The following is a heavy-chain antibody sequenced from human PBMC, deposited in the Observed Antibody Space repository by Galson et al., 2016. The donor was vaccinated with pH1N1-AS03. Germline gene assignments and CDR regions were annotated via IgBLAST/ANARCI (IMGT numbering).Heavy chain of an antibody. J-gene: IGHJ4*02. V-gene: IGHV3-23*01. CDR1: GFTFSSYA. Sequence: SLRLSCAASGFTFSSYAMSWVRQAPGKGLEWVSAISGRGDSTYYADSVKGRFTIARDSSKSTVYMQVNSLRAGDTAVYFCARNRLYSSQIGFDYWAQGTLVTVSS. CDR2: ISGRGDST. CDR3: ARNRLYSSQIGFDY. D-gene: IGHD6-13*01.